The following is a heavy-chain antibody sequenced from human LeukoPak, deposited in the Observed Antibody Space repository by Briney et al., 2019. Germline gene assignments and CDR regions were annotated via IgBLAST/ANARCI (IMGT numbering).Heavy chain of an antibody. D-gene: IGHD1-26*01. Sequence: SETLSLTCAVYGGSFSGYYWSWIRQPPGKGLEWIGEINHSGSTNYNPSLKSRVTISVDTSKNQFSLKLSSVTAADTAVYYCARRSYYFDYWGQGTLVTVSS. CDR2: INHSGST. J-gene: IGHJ4*02. V-gene: IGHV4-34*01. CDR1: GGSFSGYY. CDR3: ARRSYYFDY.